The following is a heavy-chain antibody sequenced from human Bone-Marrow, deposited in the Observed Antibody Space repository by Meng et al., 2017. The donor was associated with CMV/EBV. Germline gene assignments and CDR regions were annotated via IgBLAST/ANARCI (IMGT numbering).Heavy chain of an antibody. J-gene: IGHJ4*02. D-gene: IGHD4-23*01. Sequence: ASVKVSCKASGYTFTGYYMHWVRQAPGQGLEWMGWINSNSGGTNYAQKFQGRVTMTRDTSISTAYMALSRLRSDDTAVYYCARGAYYGGNSKVFSYCGQGTLDPVSS. V-gene: IGHV1-2*02. CDR3: ARGAYYGGNSKVFSY. CDR2: INSNSGGT. CDR1: GYTFTGYY.